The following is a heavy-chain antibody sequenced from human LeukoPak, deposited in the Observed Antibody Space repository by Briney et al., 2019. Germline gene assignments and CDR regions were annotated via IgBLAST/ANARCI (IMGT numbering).Heavy chain of an antibody. CDR1: GFTFSSYW. Sequence: PGGSLRLSCVASGFTFSSYWMHWVRQAPGKGLVWVSRVTSDGSTTTSADSVKCRFTISRDNAKNTLFLQMNSLRAEDTAVYYCARTGPLYYDILTGYQVFDYWGQGTLVTVSS. V-gene: IGHV3-74*01. D-gene: IGHD3-9*01. CDR3: ARTGPLYYDILTGYQVFDY. J-gene: IGHJ4*02. CDR2: VTSDGSTT.